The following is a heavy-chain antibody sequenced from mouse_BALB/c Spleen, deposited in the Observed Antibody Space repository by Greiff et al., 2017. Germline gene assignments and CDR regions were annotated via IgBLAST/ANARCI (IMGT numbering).Heavy chain of an antibody. D-gene: IGHD1-1*01. J-gene: IGHJ3*01. CDR2: ILPGSGST. CDR1: GYTFSSYW. CDR3: ARSVYYYGSSSAWFAY. V-gene: IGHV1-9*01. Sequence: QVQLQQSGAELMKPGASVKISCKATGYTFSSYWIEWVKQRPGHGLEWIGEILPGSGSTNYNEKFKGKATFTADTSSNTAYMQLSSLTSEDSAVYYCARSVYYYGSSSAWFAYWGQGTLVTVSA.